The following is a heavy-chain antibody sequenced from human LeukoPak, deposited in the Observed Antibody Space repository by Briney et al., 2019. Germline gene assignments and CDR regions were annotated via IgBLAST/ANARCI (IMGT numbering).Heavy chain of an antibody. J-gene: IGHJ3*02. CDR3: ARVPRNWNAFDI. Sequence: LPGGSLRLSCAASGFTVSSNYMSWVRQAPGKGLEWVAVIWYDGSNKYYADSVKGRFTISRDNSKNTLYLQMNSLRAEDTAVYYCARVPRNWNAFDIWGQGTMVTVSS. D-gene: IGHD1-1*01. CDR2: IWYDGSNK. V-gene: IGHV3-33*08. CDR1: GFTVSSNY.